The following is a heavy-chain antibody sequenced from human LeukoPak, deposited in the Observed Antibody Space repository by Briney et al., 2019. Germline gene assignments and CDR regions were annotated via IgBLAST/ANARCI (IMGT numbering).Heavy chain of an antibody. V-gene: IGHV3-49*04. D-gene: IGHD5-18*01. CDR3: TRGPIQLWLYHGMDV. CDR2: IRSKTYGGTT. Sequence: GRSLRLSCTVSGFTFGDHAMSWVRQAPGKGLEWVGFIRSKTYGGTTEYSASVKGRFIISRDDSTSIAYLQMNSLKTEDTAVYYCTRGPIQLWLYHGMDVWGQGTTVTVSS. J-gene: IGHJ6*02. CDR1: GFTFGDHA.